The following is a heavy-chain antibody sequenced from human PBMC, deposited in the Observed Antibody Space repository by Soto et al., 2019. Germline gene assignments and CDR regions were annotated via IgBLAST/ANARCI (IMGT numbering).Heavy chain of an antibody. CDR1: GYTFTCYY. V-gene: IGHV1-46*03. D-gene: IGHD6-13*01. Sequence: APGKVSSKGSGYTFTCYYMHSVRQAPGQGLEWMGIITPSGGSTSYAQKFQGRVTMTRDTSTSTVYMELSSLRSEDTAVYFCARDHSSSWYGRFDAWGKGTLVTFSS. CDR2: ITPSGGST. CDR3: ARDHSSSWYGRFDA. J-gene: IGHJ5*02.